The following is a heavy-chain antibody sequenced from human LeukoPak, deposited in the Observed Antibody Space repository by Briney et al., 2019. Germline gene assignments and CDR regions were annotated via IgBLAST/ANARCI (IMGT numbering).Heavy chain of an antibody. V-gene: IGHV1-2*06. CDR2: INPNSGGT. CDR3: ARDWSGGSCDY. Sequence: ASVKVSCKASGYTFTGYYMHWVRQAPGQGLEWMGRINPNSGGTNYAQKFQGRVTMTRDTSISTAYMKLSRLRSDDTAVYYCARDWSGGSCDYWGQGTLVTVSS. J-gene: IGHJ4*02. CDR1: GYTFTGYY. D-gene: IGHD2-15*01.